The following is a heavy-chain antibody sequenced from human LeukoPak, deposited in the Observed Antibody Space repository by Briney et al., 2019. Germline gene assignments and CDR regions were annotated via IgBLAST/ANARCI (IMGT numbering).Heavy chain of an antibody. J-gene: IGHJ3*02. Sequence: SGGSLRLSCAASGFTFSSYAMSWVRQAAGKGLEWVSAISGSGGSTYYADSVKGRFTISRDNSKNTLYLQMNSLRAEDTAVYYCAKVSYDSSGFDAFDIWGQGTMVTVSS. V-gene: IGHV3-23*01. CDR3: AKVSYDSSGFDAFDI. CDR1: GFTFSSYA. D-gene: IGHD3-22*01. CDR2: ISGSGGST.